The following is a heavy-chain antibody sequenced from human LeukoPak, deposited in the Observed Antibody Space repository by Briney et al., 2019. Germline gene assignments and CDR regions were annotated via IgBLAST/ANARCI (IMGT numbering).Heavy chain of an antibody. D-gene: IGHD3-22*01. CDR1: GYTFTSYY. V-gene: IGHV1-46*01. CDR2: INPSGGST. J-gene: IGHJ4*02. CDR3: ARTYYYDSSGYYLYYFDY. Sequence: GASVKVSCKASGYTFTSYYMHWVRQAPGQGLEWMGIINPSGGSTSYAQKFQGRVTMTRDTSISTAYMELSRLRSDDTAVYYCARTYYYDSSGYYLYYFDYWGQGTLVTVSS.